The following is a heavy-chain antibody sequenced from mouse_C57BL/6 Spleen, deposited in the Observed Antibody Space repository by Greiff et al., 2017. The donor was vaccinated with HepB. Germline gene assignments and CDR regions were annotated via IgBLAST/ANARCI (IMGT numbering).Heavy chain of an antibody. D-gene: IGHD2-4*01. CDR2: IDPANGNT. CDR1: GFNIKNTY. Sequence: VHVKQSVAELVRPGASVKLSCTASGFNIKNTYMHWVKQRPEQGLEWIGRIDPANGNTKYAPKFQGKATITADTSSNTAYLQLSSLTSEDTAIYYCAPIYYDYDGYAMDYWGQGTSVTVSS. J-gene: IGHJ4*01. CDR3: APIYYDYDGYAMDY. V-gene: IGHV14-3*01.